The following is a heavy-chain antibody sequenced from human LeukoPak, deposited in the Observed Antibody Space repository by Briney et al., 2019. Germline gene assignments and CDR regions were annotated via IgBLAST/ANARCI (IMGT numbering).Heavy chain of an antibody. J-gene: IGHJ4*02. Sequence: PGGSLRPSCAASGFTFSTFAMSWVRQAPGKGLEWVSTISGSGTSTYFADSVKGRFTISRDNSKNTLYLQMNSLRAEDTAVYYCAKDPEQLIGYCSGGTCSLRYWGQGTLVTVSS. CDR3: AKDPEQLIGYCSGGTCSLRY. V-gene: IGHV3-23*01. CDR2: ISGSGTST. CDR1: GFTFSTFA. D-gene: IGHD2-15*01.